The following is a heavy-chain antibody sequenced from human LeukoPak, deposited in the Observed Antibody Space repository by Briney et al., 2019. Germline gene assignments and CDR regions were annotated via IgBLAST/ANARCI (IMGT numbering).Heavy chain of an antibody. D-gene: IGHD3-3*01. CDR2: INHSGST. CDR3: ARNRLRFLEWISEGMDV. J-gene: IGHJ6*02. CDR1: GGSFSGYY. V-gene: IGHV4-34*01. Sequence: SETLSLTCAVYGGSFSGYYWSWIRQPPGKGLEWIGEINHSGSTNYNPSLKSRVTISVDMSKNQFSLKLSSVTAADTAVYYCARNRLRFLEWISEGMDVWGQGTTVTVSS.